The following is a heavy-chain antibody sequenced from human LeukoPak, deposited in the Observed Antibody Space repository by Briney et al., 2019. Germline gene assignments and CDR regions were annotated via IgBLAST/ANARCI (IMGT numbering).Heavy chain of an antibody. CDR1: GGTFSSYA. D-gene: IGHD3-22*01. CDR3: ARALRGYYDSSGYYYSGHDY. J-gene: IGHJ4*02. CDR2: IIPIFGTA. Sequence: PVKVSCKASGGTFSSYAISWVRQAPGQGLEWMGGIIPIFGTANYAQKFQGRVTITADESTSTAYMELSSLRSEDTAVYYCARALRGYYDSSGYYYSGHDYWGQGTLVTVSS. V-gene: IGHV1-69*13.